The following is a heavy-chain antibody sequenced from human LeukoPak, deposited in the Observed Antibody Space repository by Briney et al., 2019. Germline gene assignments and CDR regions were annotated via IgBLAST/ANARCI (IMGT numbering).Heavy chain of an antibody. CDR2: ISVYNANT. Sequence: ASVKVSCKASGYRFINYDISWVRQAPGQGLEWMGWISVYNANTNYAQKLQGRVTMTTDTSTGTAYMELRSLRSVDTAVYYCARDHWQTPSYFDYWGQGTLVTVSS. CDR1: GYRFINYD. D-gene: IGHD1-1*01. CDR3: ARDHWQTPSYFDY. J-gene: IGHJ4*02. V-gene: IGHV1-18*01.